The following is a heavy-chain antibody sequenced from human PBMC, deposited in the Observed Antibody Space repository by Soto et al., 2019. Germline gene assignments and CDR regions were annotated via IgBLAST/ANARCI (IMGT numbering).Heavy chain of an antibody. D-gene: IGHD3-10*01. CDR2: IYYSGST. V-gene: IGHV4-30-4*06. CDR3: SRGLTYRMVRAVLDH. J-gene: IGHJ4*01. Sequence: ISQHPGKGLEWSGYIYYSGSTYYNPSLKSRVTISVDTSKNQFSLKLSSVTAADTAVYYCSRGLTYRMVRAVLDHWGHGTLVPVSS.